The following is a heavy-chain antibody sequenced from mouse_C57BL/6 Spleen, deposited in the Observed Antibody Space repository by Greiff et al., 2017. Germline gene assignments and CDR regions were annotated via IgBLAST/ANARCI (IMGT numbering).Heavy chain of an antibody. D-gene: IGHD2-4*01. Sequence: EVQLQQSGPELVKPGASVKISCKASGYTFTDYYMNWVKQSHGKSLEWIGDINPNNGGTSYNQKFKGKATLTVDKSSSTAYMELRSLTSEDSAVYYGARYYDYDWFAYWGQGTLVTVSA. CDR1: GYTFTDYY. J-gene: IGHJ3*01. V-gene: IGHV1-26*01. CDR3: ARYYDYDWFAY. CDR2: INPNNGGT.